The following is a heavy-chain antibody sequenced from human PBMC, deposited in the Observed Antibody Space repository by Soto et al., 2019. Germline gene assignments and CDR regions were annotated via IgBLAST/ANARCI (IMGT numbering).Heavy chain of an antibody. D-gene: IGHD2-21*02. Sequence: GGSLRLSCAVSGFNLTNYEMNWVRQVPGKGLEWISKIRGSSNNIYYADSVKGRFTISRDNANNLLFLQMNSLRAEDTAFYYCAAEALCGADCYFFEYWGQGTLVTVSS. J-gene: IGHJ4*02. CDR1: GFNLTNYE. V-gene: IGHV3-48*03. CDR2: IRGSSNNI. CDR3: AAEALCGADCYFFEY.